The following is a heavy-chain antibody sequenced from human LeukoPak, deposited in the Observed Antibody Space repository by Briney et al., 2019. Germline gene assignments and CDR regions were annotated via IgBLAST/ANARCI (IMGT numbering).Heavy chain of an antibody. V-gene: IGHV3-11*01. CDR3: ARVSGYYFDY. Sequence: GGSLRLTCAASGFIFSDYYMSWIRQAPGKGLEWVSYISRSGSIIYYADSVKGRFTISRDNAKNSLYLQMNSLRAEDTAVYYCARVSGYYFDYWGQGTLVTVSS. J-gene: IGHJ4*02. CDR1: GFIFSDYY. D-gene: IGHD1-26*01. CDR2: ISRSGSII.